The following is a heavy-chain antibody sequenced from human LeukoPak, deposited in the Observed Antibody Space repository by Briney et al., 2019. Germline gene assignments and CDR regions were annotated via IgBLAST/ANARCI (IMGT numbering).Heavy chain of an antibody. Sequence: TGGSLRLSCAASGFTFSSYGMHWVRQAPGKGLEWVAVISYDGSNKYYADSVKGRFTISRDNSKNTLYLQMNSLRAEDTAVYYCAKDGLRGYDYVPADYWGQGTLVTVSS. CDR1: GFTFSSYG. J-gene: IGHJ4*02. D-gene: IGHD3-16*01. CDR2: ISYDGSNK. CDR3: AKDGLRGYDYVPADY. V-gene: IGHV3-30*18.